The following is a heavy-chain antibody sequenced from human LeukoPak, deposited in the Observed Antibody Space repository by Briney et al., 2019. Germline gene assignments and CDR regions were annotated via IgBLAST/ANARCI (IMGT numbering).Heavy chain of an antibody. J-gene: IGHJ2*01. CDR3: ARELVSSGTGYFDL. D-gene: IGHD3-10*02. Sequence: PGGSLRLSCEASGFTFGNFGMTWVRQAPGKGLQWVSGITGSTTWTYYAASVKGRFTVSRYNSQNTLHLQMNSLGADDTAVYYCARELVSSGTGYFDLWGRGTLVTVSS. CDR1: GFTFGNFG. V-gene: IGHV3-23*01. CDR2: ITGSTTWT.